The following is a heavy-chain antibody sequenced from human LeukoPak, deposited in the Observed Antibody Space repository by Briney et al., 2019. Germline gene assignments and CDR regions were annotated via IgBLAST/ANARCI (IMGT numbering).Heavy chain of an antibody. V-gene: IGHV3-23*01. Sequence: GGSLRLSCAASGFTFSSYAMSWVRQAPGKGLEWVSAISGSGGSTYYADSVKGRFTISRDNSKNTLYLQMNSLRAEDTAVYYCAKVNPYYYDRSGYYYGALDYWGQGTLVTVSS. D-gene: IGHD3-22*01. J-gene: IGHJ4*02. CDR1: GFTFSSYA. CDR2: ISGSGGST. CDR3: AKVNPYYYDRSGYYYGALDY.